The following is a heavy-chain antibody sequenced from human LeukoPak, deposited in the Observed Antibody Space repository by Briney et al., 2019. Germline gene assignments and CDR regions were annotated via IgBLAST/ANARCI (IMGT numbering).Heavy chain of an antibody. J-gene: IGHJ3*02. D-gene: IGHD1-1*01. Sequence: PGGSLRLSCAASGFTLSSYTMNWVRQAPGEGLEWVSSISSSSSYIYYADSVKGRFTISRDNAKNSLYLQMNSLRAEDTAVYYCAREGGQLAFDIWGQGTMVTVSS. CDR2: ISSSSSYI. V-gene: IGHV3-21*01. CDR3: AREGGQLAFDI. CDR1: GFTLSSYT.